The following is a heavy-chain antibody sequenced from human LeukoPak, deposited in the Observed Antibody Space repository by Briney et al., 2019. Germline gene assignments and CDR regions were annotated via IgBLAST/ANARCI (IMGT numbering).Heavy chain of an antibody. CDR3: ATAYHDILTGYSIDY. CDR2: ISAYNGNT. Sequence: GASVKVSCKASGYTFTSYGISWVRQAPGQGLEWMGWISAYNGNTNYAQKLQGRVTMTTDTSTSTAYMELRSLRSDATAVYYCATAYHDILTGYSIDYWGQGTLVTVSS. CDR1: GYTFTSYG. J-gene: IGHJ4*02. D-gene: IGHD3-9*01. V-gene: IGHV1-18*01.